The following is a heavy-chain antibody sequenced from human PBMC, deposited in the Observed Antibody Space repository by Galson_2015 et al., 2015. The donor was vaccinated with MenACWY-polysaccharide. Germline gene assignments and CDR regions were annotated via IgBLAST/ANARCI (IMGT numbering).Heavy chain of an antibody. CDR2: ISTSGSTI. D-gene: IGHD1-26*01. CDR1: GFTFDSYE. V-gene: IGHV3-48*03. CDR3: AREGAYYFDY. Sequence: PLRLSCAASGFTFDSYEMIWVRQAPGKGLEWVSYISTSGSTIYYADSVRGRFTISRDNGKNSLYLQMSSLRAEDTAVYYCAREGAYYFDYWGQGTLVTVSS. J-gene: IGHJ4*02.